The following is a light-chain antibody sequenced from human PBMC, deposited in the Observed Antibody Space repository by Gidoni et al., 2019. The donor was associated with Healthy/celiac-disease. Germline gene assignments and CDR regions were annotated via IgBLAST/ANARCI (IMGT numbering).Light chain of an antibody. V-gene: IGKV1D-13*01. CDR3: QQFNNYQT. CDR2: DAS. J-gene: IGKJ1*01. Sequence: AIQLTQSPSSLSASVGDRVTITCRASQGISSALAWYQQKPGKAPKLLIYDASSLESGVPSRFSGSGSGTDFTLTISSLQPEDFATYYCQQFNNYQTFGQGTKVEIK. CDR1: QGISSA.